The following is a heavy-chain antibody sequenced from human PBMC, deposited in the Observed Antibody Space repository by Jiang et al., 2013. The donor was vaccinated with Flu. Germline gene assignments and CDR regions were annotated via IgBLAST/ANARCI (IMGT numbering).Heavy chain of an antibody. CDR2: IRGDGYES. CDR1: GFLFSRTW. D-gene: IGHD2-15*01. Sequence: VQLVESGGTLVQPGGSLRLSCAASGFLFSRTWMTWVRQTPGKGLEWVANIRGDGYESNYVDSVRGRFTIYRDNAKNSLFLQMDSLRADDTAVYYCARELVVGPKSAFDFWGQGTMVTVSS. J-gene: IGHJ3*01. V-gene: IGHV3-7*05. CDR3: ARELVVGPKSAFDF.